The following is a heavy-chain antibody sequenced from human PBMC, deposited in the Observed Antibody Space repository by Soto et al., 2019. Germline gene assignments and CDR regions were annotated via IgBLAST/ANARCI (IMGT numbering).Heavy chain of an antibody. Sequence: GSLRLSCAASGFTLSSYWMNWFRQAPGKGLEWVANIKQVGSEKYYGDSMKGRFFISRDNAKNSLYLQLNSLRAEDTAVYYCARDADARNWYHYGMDVWGQGTMVT. CDR2: IKQVGSEK. D-gene: IGHD1-20*01. CDR3: ARDADARNWYHYGMDV. J-gene: IGHJ6*02. V-gene: IGHV3-7*01. CDR1: GFTLSSYW.